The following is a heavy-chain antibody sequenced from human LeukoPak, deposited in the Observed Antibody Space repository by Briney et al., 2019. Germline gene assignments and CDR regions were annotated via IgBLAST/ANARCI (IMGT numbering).Heavy chain of an antibody. CDR1: GFTFSSYA. J-gene: IGHJ4*02. D-gene: IGHD3-22*01. Sequence: PGGFLRLSCAASGFTFSSYAMSWVRQAPGKGLEWVSAISGSGGSTYYADSVKGRFTISRDNSKNTLYLQMNNLRAEDTAVYYCARVPYYYDSSGYYYLGYWGQGTLVTVSS. V-gene: IGHV3-23*01. CDR2: ISGSGGST. CDR3: ARVPYYYDSSGYYYLGY.